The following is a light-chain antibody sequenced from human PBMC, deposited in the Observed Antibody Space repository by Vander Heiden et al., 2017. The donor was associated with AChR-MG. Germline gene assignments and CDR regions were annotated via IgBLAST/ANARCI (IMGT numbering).Light chain of an antibody. V-gene: IGKV1-39*01. CDR3: QQSDSARWT. CDR2: GAG. Sequence: DIQMTPSPSSLSASVGDRVTITCRASQGISSHLNWYQQKPGKAPKLLISGAGSLQGGAPSRFSGAGSGTDFTFTINSLQPEDFATYYCQQSDSARWTFGQGTNVEIK. CDR1: QGISSH. J-gene: IGKJ1*01.